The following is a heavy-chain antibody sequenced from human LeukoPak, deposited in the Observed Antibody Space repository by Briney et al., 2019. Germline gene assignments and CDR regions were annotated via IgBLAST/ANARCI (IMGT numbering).Heavy chain of an antibody. Sequence: ASVKVSCKASGYTFTGYYMHWVRQAPGQGLEWMGWINPNSGGTNYAQKFQGRVTMTRDTSISTAYMELSRLRSDDTAVYHCARENGGANWFDPWGQGTLVTVSS. D-gene: IGHD4-23*01. CDR1: GYTFTGYY. J-gene: IGHJ5*02. V-gene: IGHV1-2*02. CDR3: ARENGGANWFDP. CDR2: INPNSGGT.